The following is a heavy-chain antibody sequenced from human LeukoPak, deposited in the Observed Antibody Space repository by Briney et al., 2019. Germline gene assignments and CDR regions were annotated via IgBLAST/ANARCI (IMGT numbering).Heavy chain of an antibody. Sequence: GGSLRLSCAASGFTFSSYAMSWVRQAPGKGLEWVSAISGRGDSTYYRDSVKGRFTISRDNSKNTLYLQMNSLRAEDTAVYYCAKTRPLDSSSWSHGDYWGQGTLVTVSS. CDR3: AKTRPLDSSSWSHGDY. J-gene: IGHJ4*02. CDR1: GFTFSSYA. V-gene: IGHV3-23*01. CDR2: ISGRGDST. D-gene: IGHD6-13*01.